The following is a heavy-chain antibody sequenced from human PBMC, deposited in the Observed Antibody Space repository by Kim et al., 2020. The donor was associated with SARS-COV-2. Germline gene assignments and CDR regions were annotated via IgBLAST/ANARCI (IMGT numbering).Heavy chain of an antibody. Sequence: SETLSLTCTVSGGSISSSSYYWGWIRQPPGKGLEWIGSIYYSGSTYYNPSLKSRVTISVDTSKNQFSLKLSSVTAADTAVYYCARVLSNSQLPSHNYYYYGMAVWGPGTTVTVS. V-gene: IGHV4-39*07. CDR1: GGSISSSSYY. CDR2: IYYSGST. J-gene: IGHJ6*02. CDR3: ARVLSNSQLPSHNYYYYGMAV. D-gene: IGHD2-2*01.